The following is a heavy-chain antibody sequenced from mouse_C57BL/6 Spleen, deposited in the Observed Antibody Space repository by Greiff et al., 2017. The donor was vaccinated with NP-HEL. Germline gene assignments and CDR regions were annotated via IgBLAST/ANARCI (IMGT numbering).Heavy chain of an antibody. CDR3: AREGDSSGYDYAMDY. J-gene: IGHJ4*01. CDR2: INPNNGGT. CDR1: GYTFTDYY. V-gene: IGHV1-26*01. Sequence: VQLQQSGPELVKPGASVKISCKASGYTFTDYYMNWVKQSHGKSLEWIGDINPNNGGTSYNQKFKGKATLTVDKSSSTAYMELRSLTSEDSAVYYCAREGDSSGYDYAMDYWGQGTSVTVSS. D-gene: IGHD3-2*02.